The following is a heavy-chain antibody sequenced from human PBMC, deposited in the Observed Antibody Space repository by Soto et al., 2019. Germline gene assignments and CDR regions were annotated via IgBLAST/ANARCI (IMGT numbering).Heavy chain of an antibody. J-gene: IGHJ5*02. CDR1: GGSISSGYYY. CDR2: IYYSGST. D-gene: IGHD3-22*01. V-gene: IGHV4-30-4*01. CDR3: AREKYDSSGRNWFDP. Sequence: PSETLSLTCTVSGGSISSGYYYWSWIRQPPGKGLEWIGYIYYSGSTYYNPSLKSRVTISVDTSKNQFSLKLSSVTAADTAVYYCAREKYDSSGRNWFDPWGQGTLVTVSS.